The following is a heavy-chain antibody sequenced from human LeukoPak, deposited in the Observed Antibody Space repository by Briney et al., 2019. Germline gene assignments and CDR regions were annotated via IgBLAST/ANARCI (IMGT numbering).Heavy chain of an antibody. CDR1: GGSISSYY. V-gene: IGHV4-59*05. D-gene: IGHD1-26*01. Sequence: SETLSLTCTVSGGSISSYYWSWIRQPAGKGLEWIGSIYYSGSTYYNPSLKSRVTISVDTSKNQFSLKLSSVTAADTAVYYCARHSPVGICYFDYWGQGTLVTVSS. CDR3: ARHSPVGICYFDY. J-gene: IGHJ4*02. CDR2: IYYSGST.